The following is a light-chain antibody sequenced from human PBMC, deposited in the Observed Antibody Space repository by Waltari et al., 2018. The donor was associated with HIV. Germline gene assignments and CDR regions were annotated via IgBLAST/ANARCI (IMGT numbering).Light chain of an antibody. CDR1: NIESKS. J-gene: IGLJ1*01. CDR3: QVWDSSRGLSFV. CDR2: DDH. V-gene: IGLV3-21*02. Sequence: SYVLIQPPSVSVAPGQTATITCGGNNIESKSVHWYQQKPGQAPVLVVSDDHARPSGIPERVSGSNSGNPATLTISRVEAGDEADYYCQVWDSSRGLSFVFGSGTKVTVL.